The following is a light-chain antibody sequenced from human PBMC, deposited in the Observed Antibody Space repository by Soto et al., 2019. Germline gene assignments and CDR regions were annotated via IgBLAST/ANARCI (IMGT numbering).Light chain of an antibody. CDR3: QQFNVYPLT. V-gene: IGKV1-9*01. Sequence: DRQLTQSPSFLSASVGDRVTITCRASQGIRDFLAWYQQKPGKAPKLLIYAASTLQTGVPTRFSGIASGTEFTLIISNLQPADFATYYCQQFNVYPLTFGGGTKVEIK. J-gene: IGKJ4*01. CDR2: AAS. CDR1: QGIRDF.